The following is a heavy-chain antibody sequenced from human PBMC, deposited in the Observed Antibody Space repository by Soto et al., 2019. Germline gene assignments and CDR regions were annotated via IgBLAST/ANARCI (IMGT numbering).Heavy chain of an antibody. J-gene: IGHJ6*02. CDR2: ISSSISYI. D-gene: IGHD2-21*02. CDR3: AREEVTNPLYYDGMDV. CDR1: DFIFSSYS. V-gene: IGHV3-21*01. Sequence: EVQLVESGGGLVKQGGSLRLSGAASDFIFSSYSMNWVRQAPGKGLEWVSSISSSISYIYYADSVKGRFTISRDNAKNSLYLQMNSLRAEDTAVYYCAREEVTNPLYYDGMDVWGQGTTVTVSS.